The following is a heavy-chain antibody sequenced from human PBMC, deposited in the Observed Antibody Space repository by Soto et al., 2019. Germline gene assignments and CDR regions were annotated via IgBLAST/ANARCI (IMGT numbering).Heavy chain of an antibody. D-gene: IGHD5-12*01. J-gene: IGHJ5*02. V-gene: IGHV3-53*02. CDR3: ARDPGAWSHGYNSA. Sequence: EVQLVETGGGLIQPGGSLRLSCAASGFTVSSNYMSWVRQAPGKGLEWVSIIYPGATTYYADSVKGRFTISRDHSENTVDLQMNRLRAEDTAVYCCARDPGAWSHGYNSAWGQGTQVTVSS. CDR2: IYPGATT. CDR1: GFTVSSNY.